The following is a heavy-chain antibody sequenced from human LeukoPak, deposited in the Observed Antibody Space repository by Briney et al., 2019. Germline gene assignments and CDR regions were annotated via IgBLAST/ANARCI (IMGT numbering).Heavy chain of an antibody. D-gene: IGHD3-3*01. CDR2: IYYSGST. CDR1: GGSISSYY. V-gene: IGHV4-59*01. CDR3: ARYYDFWSGLLHYGMDV. J-gene: IGHJ6*02. Sequence: PSETLSLTCTVSGGSISSYYWSWIRQPPGKGLEWIGYIYYSGSTNYNPSLKSRVTISVDTSKNQFSLKLSSVTAADTAVYYCARYYDFWSGLLHYGMDVWGQGTTVTVSS.